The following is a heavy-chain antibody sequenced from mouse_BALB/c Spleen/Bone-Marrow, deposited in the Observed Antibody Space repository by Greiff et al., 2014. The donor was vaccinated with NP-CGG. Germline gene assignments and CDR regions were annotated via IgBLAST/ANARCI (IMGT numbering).Heavy chain of an antibody. D-gene: IGHD4-1*01. CDR1: GYTFTSFV. J-gene: IGHJ3*01. Sequence: VQLQQSGPDLVKPGASVKMSCKASGYTFTSFVMHWVKQKPGQGLEWIGYINPYNDGTKYNEKFKDKATLSSDKSSSTAYMEPSSLTSEDSAVYYCGRRESGTWFAYGGQGTLVTVSA. V-gene: IGHV1-14*01. CDR2: INPYNDGT. CDR3: GRRESGTWFAY.